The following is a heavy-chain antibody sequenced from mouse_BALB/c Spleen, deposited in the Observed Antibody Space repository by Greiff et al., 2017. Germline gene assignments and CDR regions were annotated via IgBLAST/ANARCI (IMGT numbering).Heavy chain of an antibody. CDR2: IYPYNGGT. Sequence: VQLQQSGPELVKPGASVKISCKASGYTFTDYNMHWVKQSHGKSLEWIGYIYPYNGGTGYNQKFKSKATLTVDNSSSTAYMELRSLTSEDSAVYYCARGGITTVGYFDVWGAGTTVTVSS. J-gene: IGHJ1*01. CDR3: ARGGITTVGYFDV. CDR1: GYTFTDYN. V-gene: IGHV1S29*02. D-gene: IGHD1-1*01.